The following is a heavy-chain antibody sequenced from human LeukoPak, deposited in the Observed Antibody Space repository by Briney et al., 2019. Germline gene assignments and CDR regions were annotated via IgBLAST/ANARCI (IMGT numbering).Heavy chain of an antibody. CDR1: GFTFSDYF. Sequence: PGGSLRLSCAASGFTFSDYFMSWIRQAPGKGLEWVSYISSSGSTIYYADSVKGRFTISRDNAKNSLYLQMNSLRAEDTAVYYCARDRSPSFYDYGGNLVSHGPFDYWGQGTLVTVSS. V-gene: IGHV3-11*01. J-gene: IGHJ4*02. CDR2: ISSSGSTI. D-gene: IGHD4-23*01. CDR3: ARDRSPSFYDYGGNLVSHGPFDY.